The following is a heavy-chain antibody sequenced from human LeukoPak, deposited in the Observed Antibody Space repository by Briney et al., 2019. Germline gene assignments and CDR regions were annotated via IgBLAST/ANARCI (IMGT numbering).Heavy chain of an antibody. V-gene: IGHV1-69*13. CDR3: ARVKESAPVAAAIPYFFDR. CDR1: GGSFTNYA. J-gene: IGHJ4*02. CDR2: IVPMFTTS. D-gene: IGHD2-2*01. Sequence: SVKVSCKASGGSFTNYAVSWLRQAPGHGLEWMGAIVPMFTTSDYAQKFRDRVTITADESTSTVYMDLRRLTYEDTAIYYCARVKESAPVAAAIPYFFDRWGQGTLVTVSS.